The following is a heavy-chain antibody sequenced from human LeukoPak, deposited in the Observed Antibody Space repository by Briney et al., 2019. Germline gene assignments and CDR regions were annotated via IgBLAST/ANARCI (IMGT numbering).Heavy chain of an antibody. J-gene: IGHJ4*02. D-gene: IGHD1-26*01. Sequence: GGSLKLSCAASGFTFSGSAMHWVRQASGKGLEWVGRIRSKANSYASAYAASVKGRFTISRDDSKNTAYLQMNSLKTEDTAVYYCTRHHRYSGSLVVYWGQGTLVTVSS. V-gene: IGHV3-73*01. CDR2: IRSKANSYAS. CDR1: GFTFSGSA. CDR3: TRHHRYSGSLVVY.